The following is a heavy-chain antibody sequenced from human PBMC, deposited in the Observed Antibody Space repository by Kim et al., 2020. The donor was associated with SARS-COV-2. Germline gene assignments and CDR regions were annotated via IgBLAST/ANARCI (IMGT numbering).Heavy chain of an antibody. V-gene: IGHV3-30-3*01. Sequence: GGSLRLSCAASGFTFSSYAMHWVRQSPGKGLEWVAVISYDGSNKYYADSVKGRFTISRDNSKNTLYRQMNSLRTEDTAIYYCARDKSAYYYGIDVWGQGT. CDR3: ARDKSAYYYGIDV. CDR1: GFTFSSYA. J-gene: IGHJ6*02. CDR2: ISYDGSNK.